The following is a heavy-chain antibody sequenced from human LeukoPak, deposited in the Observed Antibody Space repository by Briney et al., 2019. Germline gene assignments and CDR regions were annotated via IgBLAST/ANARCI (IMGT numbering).Heavy chain of an antibody. CDR1: GFTFSSNG. V-gene: IGHV3-30*19. CDR2: ISFDGSNN. CDR3: AREELGSSLGFDP. J-gene: IGHJ5*02. Sequence: GRSLRFSCAASGFTFSSNGMHRVRQAPGKGLEGVAVISFDGSNNYYADSVKGRFTISRDNSKYTLYLQMNSLRAEDTAVYYCAREELGSSLGFDPWGQGTLVTVSS. D-gene: IGHD3-16*01.